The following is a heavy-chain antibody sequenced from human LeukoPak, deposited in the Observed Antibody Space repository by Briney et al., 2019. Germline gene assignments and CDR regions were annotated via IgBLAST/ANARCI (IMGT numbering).Heavy chain of an antibody. CDR1: GGTFSSYA. V-gene: IGHV1-69*05. J-gene: IGHJ3*02. D-gene: IGHD1-14*01. Sequence: GASVKVSCKASGGTFSSYAISWVRQAPGQGLEWMGGIIPIFGTANYAQKFQGRVTITTEQSTSTAYMALSSLRSEVTAVYSGARDSKDYVYPVVSVSDAFDIWGQGTMVTVSS. CDR3: ARDSKDYVYPVVSVSDAFDI. CDR2: IIPIFGTA.